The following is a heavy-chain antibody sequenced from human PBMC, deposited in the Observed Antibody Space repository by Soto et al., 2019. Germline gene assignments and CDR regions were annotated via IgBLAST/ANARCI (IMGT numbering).Heavy chain of an antibody. J-gene: IGHJ5*02. Sequence: SVKVSCKASGGTFSSYAISWVRQAPGQGLEWMGGIIPIFGTANYAQKFQGRVTITADKSTSTAYMELSSLRSEDTAVYYCARIRSGGSCYSCNWFDPWGQGTLVTVSS. CDR3: ARIRSGGSCYSCNWFDP. D-gene: IGHD2-15*01. CDR2: IIPIFGTA. V-gene: IGHV1-69*06. CDR1: GGTFSSYA.